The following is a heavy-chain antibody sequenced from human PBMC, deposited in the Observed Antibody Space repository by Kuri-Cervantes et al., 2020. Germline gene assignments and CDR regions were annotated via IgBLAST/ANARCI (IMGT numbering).Heavy chain of an antibody. V-gene: IGHV3-33*01. Sequence: GGSLRLSCAASGFTFSSYGMHWVRQAPGKGLEWVAVIRYDGSNKYYADSVKGRFTISRDNSRNTLYLQMNSLRAEDTAVYYCARDQGRDNWNYHYYMDVWGKGTTVTVSS. J-gene: IGHJ6*03. CDR3: ARDQGRDNWNYHYYMDV. D-gene: IGHD1-20*01. CDR2: IRYDGSNK. CDR1: GFTFSSYG.